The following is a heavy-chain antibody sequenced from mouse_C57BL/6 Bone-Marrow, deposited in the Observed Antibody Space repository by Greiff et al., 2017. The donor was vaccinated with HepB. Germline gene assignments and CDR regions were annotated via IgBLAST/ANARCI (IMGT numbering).Heavy chain of an antibody. CDR1: GYTFTSYW. Sequence: QVQLQQSGAELVMPGASVKLSCKASGYTFTSYWMHWVKQRPGQGLEWIGEIDPSDSYTNYNQKFKGKSTLTVDKSSSTAYMQLSSLTSEDSAVYYCARSCLITTVVATDGYWYFDVWGTGTTVTVSS. D-gene: IGHD1-1*01. V-gene: IGHV1-69*01. CDR3: ARSCLITTVVATDGYWYFDV. CDR2: IDPSDSYT. J-gene: IGHJ1*03.